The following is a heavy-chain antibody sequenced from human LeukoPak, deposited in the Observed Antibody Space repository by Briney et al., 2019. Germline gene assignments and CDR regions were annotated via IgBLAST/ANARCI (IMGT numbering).Heavy chain of an antibody. CDR1: GGSISSGDYY. CDR2: IYYSGST. J-gene: IGHJ3*02. CDR3: ARANGLAGGAFDI. Sequence: SETLSLTCTVSGGSISSGDYYSSWIRLPPGKGLEWFGYIYYSGSTYYNPSLKSRVTISVDTSKNQFSLKLSSVTAADTAVYYCARANGLAGGAFDIWGQGTMVTVSS. D-gene: IGHD2-8*01. V-gene: IGHV4-30-4*08.